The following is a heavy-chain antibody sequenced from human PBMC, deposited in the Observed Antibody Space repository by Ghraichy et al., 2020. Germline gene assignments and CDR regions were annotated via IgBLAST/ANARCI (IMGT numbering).Heavy chain of an antibody. J-gene: IGHJ3*02. Sequence: GGSLRLSCAASGFTFSNSAMSWVRQAPGKGLEWVSTISGIDGGTYYADSVKGRFTISRDNSKNTLYLQMNSLRAEDTAVYYCAKDQGYGGNDDAFDIWGEGKMVTVSS. D-gene: IGHD4-23*01. V-gene: IGHV3-23*01. CDR3: AKDQGYGGNDDAFDI. CDR1: GFTFSNSA. CDR2: ISGIDGGT.